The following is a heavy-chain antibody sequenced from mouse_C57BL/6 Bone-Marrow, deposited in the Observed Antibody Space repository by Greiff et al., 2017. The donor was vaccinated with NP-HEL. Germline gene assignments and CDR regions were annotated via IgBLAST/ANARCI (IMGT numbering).Heavy chain of an antibody. J-gene: IGHJ3*01. CDR2: ISSGSSTI. V-gene: IGHV5-17*01. CDR1: GFTFSDYG. Sequence: EVKLVESGGGLVKPGGSLKLSCAASGFTFSDYGMHWVRQAPEKGLEWVAYISSGSSTIYYADTVKGRFTISRDNAKNTLFLQMTSLRSEDTAMYYSAREGELGPFAYWGQGTLVTVSA. D-gene: IGHD4-1*01. CDR3: AREGELGPFAY.